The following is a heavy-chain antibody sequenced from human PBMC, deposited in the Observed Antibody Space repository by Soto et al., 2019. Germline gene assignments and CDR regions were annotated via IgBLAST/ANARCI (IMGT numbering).Heavy chain of an antibody. J-gene: IGHJ5*02. CDR3: ARVVRFCSSPSCRGRNWFDP. D-gene: IGHD2-2*01. CDR2: MFYTGTT. CDR1: GGSISSGDYY. Sequence: SETLSLTCSVSGGSISSGDYYWSWILQPPGEGPEWIGYMFYTGTTYYNPSLKSRITLSMDTSNNQFSLRLTSVTAADTAEYQCARVVRFCSSPSCRGRNWFDPWGQGTRVTVSS. V-gene: IGHV4-30-4*01.